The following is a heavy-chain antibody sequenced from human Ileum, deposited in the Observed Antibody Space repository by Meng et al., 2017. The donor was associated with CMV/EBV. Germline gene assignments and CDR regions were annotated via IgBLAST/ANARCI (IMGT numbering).Heavy chain of an antibody. CDR1: GFTLSNYW. J-gene: IGHJ4*02. D-gene: IGHD5-18*01. CDR3: AREDTAGFDF. CDR2: INSDGRST. Sequence: GESLKIPCAGSGFTLSNYWMHWVRQAPGKGPLWVSRINSDGRSTTYADSVKGRFTISRDNAKNTLYLQMNSLRSDDTAVYYCAREDTAGFDFWGQGTLVTVSS. V-gene: IGHV3-74*01.